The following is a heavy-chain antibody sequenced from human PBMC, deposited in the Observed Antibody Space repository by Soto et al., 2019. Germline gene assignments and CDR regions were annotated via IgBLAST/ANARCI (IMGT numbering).Heavy chain of an antibody. Sequence: GGSLRLSCAASGFTFSSYWMSWVRQAPGKGLEWVANIKKDGSEKYYVDSVKGRFTISRDNAKNSLYLQMNSLRAEDTAVYYCARDRYSYYDFWSGSLPYYYYGMDVWGQGTAVTVSS. V-gene: IGHV3-7*01. CDR1: GFTFSSYW. D-gene: IGHD3-3*01. CDR3: ARDRYSYYDFWSGSLPYYYYGMDV. J-gene: IGHJ6*02. CDR2: IKKDGSEK.